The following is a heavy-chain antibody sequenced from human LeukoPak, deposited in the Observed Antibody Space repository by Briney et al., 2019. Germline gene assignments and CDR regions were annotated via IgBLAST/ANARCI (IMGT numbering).Heavy chain of an antibody. CDR1: GFTFSSYG. J-gene: IGHJ4*02. CDR2: ISGSGGNV. CDR3: AKDRGSGTYSFDY. V-gene: IGHV3-23*01. Sequence: PGGTLRLSCAASGFTFSSYGMSWVRQAPGKGLEWVSSISGSGGNVYYAGSVRGRFTISRDNSKNTLYLQMNSLRAEDTAMYYCAKDRGSGTYSFDYCGQGTLVTVSS. D-gene: IGHD3-10*01.